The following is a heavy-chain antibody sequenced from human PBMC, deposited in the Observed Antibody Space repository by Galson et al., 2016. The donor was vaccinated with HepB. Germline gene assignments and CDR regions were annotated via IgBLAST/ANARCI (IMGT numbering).Heavy chain of an antibody. D-gene: IGHD2-21*01. J-gene: IGHJ4*02. CDR3: ARQTAKPTADCDH. CDR2: IWSGGGNE. CDR1: GFNFKDYG. Sequence: SLRLSCAASGFNFKDYGMSWIRQAPGKGLEWVAVIWSGGGNEYYAGAVEGRFTISRDNSRSTLYLQMNTLRAEDTAVYYCARQTAKPTADCDHWGQGTLVTVSS. V-gene: IGHV3-11*01.